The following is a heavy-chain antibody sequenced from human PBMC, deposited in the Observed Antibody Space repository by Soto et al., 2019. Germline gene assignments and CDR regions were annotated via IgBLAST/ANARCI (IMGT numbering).Heavy chain of an antibody. CDR2: IGSDSGT. D-gene: IGHD2-15*01. CDR1: GFTFSSHD. Sequence: PGGSLRLSCAASGFTFSSHDMHWVRQATGKGLEWVSAIGSDSGTYYLGSVKGRFTISRDNAKKSLYLQMNSLRVGDTALYYCARRFCSAGSCRGIGFDYWGQGTLVTVSS. V-gene: IGHV3-13*01. CDR3: ARRFCSAGSCRGIGFDY. J-gene: IGHJ4*02.